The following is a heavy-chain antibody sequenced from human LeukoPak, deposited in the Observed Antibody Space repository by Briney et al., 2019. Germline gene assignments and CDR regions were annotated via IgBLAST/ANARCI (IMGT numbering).Heavy chain of an antibody. Sequence: PSGSLSLTCTVSGGSISSYYWSWIRQPPGKGLEWIGYIYYSGSTNYNPSLKSRVTISVDTSKNQFSLKLSSVTAADTAVYYCAGYSSSQWDDAFDIWGQGTMVTVSS. J-gene: IGHJ3*02. V-gene: IGHV4-59*01. CDR1: GGSISSYY. CDR3: AGYSSSQWDDAFDI. D-gene: IGHD6-6*01. CDR2: IYYSGST.